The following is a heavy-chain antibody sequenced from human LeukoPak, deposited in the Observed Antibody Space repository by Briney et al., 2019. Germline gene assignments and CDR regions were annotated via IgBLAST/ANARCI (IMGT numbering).Heavy chain of an antibody. D-gene: IGHD2-8*01. J-gene: IGHJ4*02. CDR2: ISGSSSYI. CDR3: ASRLSFTDDY. Sequence: GGSLRLSCAASGFTFSSYSMNWVRQAPGKGLEWVSSISGSSSYIYYADSLKGRFTISRDNAKNSLYLQMNSLRADDTAVYYCASRLSFTDDYWGQGTLVTVS. CDR1: GFTFSSYS. V-gene: IGHV3-21*01.